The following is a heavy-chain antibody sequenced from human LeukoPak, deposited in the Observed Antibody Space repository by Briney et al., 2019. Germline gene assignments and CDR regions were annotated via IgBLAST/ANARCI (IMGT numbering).Heavy chain of an antibody. CDR2: ISSSSSYI. D-gene: IGHD3-22*01. CDR1: GFTFSSYA. Sequence: GGSLRLSCAASGFTFSSYAMGWVRQAPGKGLEWVSSISSSSSYIYYADSVKGRFTISRDNAKNSLYLQMNSLRAEDTAVYYCARDEEGYYDSSGYYFYWGQGTLVTVSS. V-gene: IGHV3-21*01. CDR3: ARDEEGYYDSSGYYFY. J-gene: IGHJ4*02.